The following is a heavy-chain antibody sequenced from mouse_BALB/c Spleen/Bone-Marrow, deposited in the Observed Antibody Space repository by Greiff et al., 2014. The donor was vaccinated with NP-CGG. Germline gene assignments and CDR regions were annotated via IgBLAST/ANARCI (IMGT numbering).Heavy chain of an antibody. CDR1: GFTFTDYY. V-gene: IGHV7-3*02. D-gene: IGHD1-1*01. CDR2: ISHESNGYTS. CDR3: SREDYGRGY. Sequence: EVKLQQSGAGLVQPGASVRLSCATSGFTFTDYYMHWVRQPPGKALEWLGFISHESNGYTSEDNASVKGQFTITRDNSQSNIYIQMNTLRAEDSAAYYCSREDYGRGYWGQGTTLTVSS. J-gene: IGHJ2*01.